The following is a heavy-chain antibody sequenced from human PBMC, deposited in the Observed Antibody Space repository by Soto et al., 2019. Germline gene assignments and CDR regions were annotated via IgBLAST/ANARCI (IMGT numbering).Heavy chain of an antibody. Sequence: ASVKVSCKASGYTFTSYYMHWVRQAPGQGLEWMGIINPSGGSTSYAQKFQGRVTMTRDTSTSTVYMELSSLRSEDTAVYYCARSDDCSGGSCPNTDYYYYGMDVWGQGTTVTVSS. CDR2: INPSGGST. CDR1: GYTFTSYY. J-gene: IGHJ6*02. D-gene: IGHD2-15*01. V-gene: IGHV1-46*01. CDR3: ARSDDCSGGSCPNTDYYYYGMDV.